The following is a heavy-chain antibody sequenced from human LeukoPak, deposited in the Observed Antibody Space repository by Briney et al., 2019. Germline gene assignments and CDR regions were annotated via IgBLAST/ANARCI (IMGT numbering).Heavy chain of an antibody. J-gene: IGHJ3*02. Sequence: ASVKVSCKVSGYTLTELSMHWVRQAPGKGLEWMGGFDPEDGETIYAQKFQGRVTMTEDTSTDTAYMELSSLRSEDTAVYYCATAGIAAARGAHDAFDIWGQGTMVTVSS. CDR2: FDPEDGET. D-gene: IGHD6-13*01. CDR3: ATAGIAAARGAHDAFDI. CDR1: GYTLTELS. V-gene: IGHV1-24*01.